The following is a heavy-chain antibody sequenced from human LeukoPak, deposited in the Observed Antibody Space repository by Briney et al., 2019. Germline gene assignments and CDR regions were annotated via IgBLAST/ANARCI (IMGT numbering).Heavy chain of an antibody. V-gene: IGHV1-3*01. J-gene: IGHJ4*02. CDR3: ASRYCSGGSCYSGLDS. CDR2: FNAGNGNT. Sequence: ASVKVCCKASGYTFTSYDMHWVCQAPGQRLEWMGWFNAGNGNTKYSQKFQGRVTITRDTSASTAYMELSSLRSEDTAVYYCASRYCSGGSCYSGLDSWGQGTLVTVSS. CDR1: GYTFTSYD. D-gene: IGHD2-15*01.